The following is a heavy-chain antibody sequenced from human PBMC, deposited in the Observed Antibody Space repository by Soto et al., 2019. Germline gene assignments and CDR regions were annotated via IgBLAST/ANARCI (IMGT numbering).Heavy chain of an antibody. Sequence: EVQLVESGGGLVKPGGSLRLSCAASGFTFSSYSMNWVRQAPGKGLEWVSSISSSSSYIYYADSVKGRFTISRDNAKNSLYLQMNSLRAEDTAVYYCARDPLHYYDSRSDYWGQGTLVTVSS. CDR2: ISSSSSYI. V-gene: IGHV3-21*01. CDR3: ARDPLHYYDSRSDY. J-gene: IGHJ4*02. D-gene: IGHD3-22*01. CDR1: GFTFSSYS.